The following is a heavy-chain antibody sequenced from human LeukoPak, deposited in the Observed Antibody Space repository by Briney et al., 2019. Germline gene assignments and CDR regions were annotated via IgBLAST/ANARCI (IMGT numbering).Heavy chain of an antibody. J-gene: IGHJ4*02. CDR1: GASISSGGYS. V-gene: IGHV4-30-2*01. D-gene: IGHD3-22*01. Sequence: PSETLSLTCAVSGASISSGGYSSIWVRQPPGKGLEWIGYIHHSGNTYYNPSLKSRVTKAVDRSKNHFSLTLSSVTAADTAVYYCGLYYYEGGPYSDYWGQGTLVTVSS. CDR3: GLYYYEGGPYSDY. CDR2: IHHSGNT.